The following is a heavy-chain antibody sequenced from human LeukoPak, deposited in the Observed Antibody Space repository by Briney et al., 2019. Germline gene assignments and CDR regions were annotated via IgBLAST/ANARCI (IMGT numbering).Heavy chain of an antibody. V-gene: IGHV3-7*01. D-gene: IGHD3-10*01. CDR1: GFTLRDFW. CDR3: ARVDFGEYSNYFDY. Sequence: GGSLRLSCAASGFTLRDFWMSWVRQAPGKGLEWVANLKQDGSKKDYVDSVRGRFTIARDDAKKSLFLEMNSLRVDDTAVYFCARVDFGEYSNYFDYWGRGTLVTVSA. CDR2: LKQDGSKK. J-gene: IGHJ4*02.